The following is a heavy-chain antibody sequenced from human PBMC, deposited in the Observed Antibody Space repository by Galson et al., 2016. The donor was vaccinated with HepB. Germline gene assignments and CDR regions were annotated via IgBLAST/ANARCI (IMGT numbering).Heavy chain of an antibody. D-gene: IGHD2-15*01. V-gene: IGHV6-1*01. J-gene: IGHJ2*01. Sequence: CAISGDSVSSNSAAWNWIRRSPSRGLEWLGRTCYKSKCHNDYAPSVKSRITINPDTSKNLFSLQLHSVTPEDTAVYYCARGETAPATDWYFDLWGRGTLVTVSS. CDR1: GDSVSSNSAA. CDR3: ARGETAPATDWYFDL. CDR2: TCYKSKCHN.